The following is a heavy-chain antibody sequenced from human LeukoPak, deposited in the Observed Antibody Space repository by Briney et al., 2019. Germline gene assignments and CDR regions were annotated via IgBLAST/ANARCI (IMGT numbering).Heavy chain of an antibody. J-gene: IGHJ6*02. CDR3: ARILGSTSSDYYYGMDV. D-gene: IGHD2-2*01. V-gene: IGHV4-59*01. Sequence: SETLSLTCTVSGGSISSYYRGWIRQPPGKGLEWIGYIYYSGSTNYNPSLKSRVTISVDTSKNPFSLNLSSVTAADTAVYYCARILGSTSSDYYYGMDVWGQGTTVTVSS. CDR1: GGSISSYY. CDR2: IYYSGST.